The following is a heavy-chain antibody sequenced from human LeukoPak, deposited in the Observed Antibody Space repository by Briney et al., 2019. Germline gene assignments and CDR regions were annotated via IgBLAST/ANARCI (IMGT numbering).Heavy chain of an antibody. CDR1: GYTFTSYG. J-gene: IGHJ4*02. D-gene: IGHD3-16*01. Sequence: GASVKVSCKASGYTFTSYGISWVRQAPGQGLEWMGWISAYNGNTNNAQKLQGRVTMTTDTSTSTAYMELRSLRSDDTAVYYCARERIMITFGGAYYFDYWGQGTLVTVSS. CDR3: ARERIMITFGGAYYFDY. CDR2: ISAYNGNT. V-gene: IGHV1-18*01.